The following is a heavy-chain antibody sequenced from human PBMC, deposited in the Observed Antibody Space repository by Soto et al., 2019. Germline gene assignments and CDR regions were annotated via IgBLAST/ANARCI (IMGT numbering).Heavy chain of an antibody. D-gene: IGHD3-10*02. Sequence: PSETLSLTCTVSGGSISSSSYYWGWIRQPPGKGLEWLGSIYYSGSTYYNPSLKSRVTISVDTSKNQFSLKLSSVTAADTAVYYCARQPYYVNWFDPWGQGTLVT. CDR3: ARQPYYVNWFDP. J-gene: IGHJ5*02. CDR1: GGSISSSSYY. CDR2: IYYSGST. V-gene: IGHV4-39*01.